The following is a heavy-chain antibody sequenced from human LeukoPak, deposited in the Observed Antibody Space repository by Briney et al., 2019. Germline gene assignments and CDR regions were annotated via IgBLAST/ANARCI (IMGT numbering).Heavy chain of an antibody. V-gene: IGHV1-18*01. D-gene: IGHD5-18*01. J-gene: IGHJ5*02. CDR2: ISAYNGNT. Sequence: GASVKVSCKASGYTFTSYGISWVRQAPGQGLEWMGWISAYNGNTNYAQKLQGRVTMTTDTSTSTAYMELRSLRSDDTAVYYCARDPSFNPGGYYNWFDPWGQGTLVTVSS. CDR3: ARDPSFNPGGYYNWFDP. CDR1: GYTFTSYG.